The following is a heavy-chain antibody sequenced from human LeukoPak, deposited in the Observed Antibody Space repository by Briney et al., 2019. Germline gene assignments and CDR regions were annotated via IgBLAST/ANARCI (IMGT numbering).Heavy chain of an antibody. Sequence: GASVKVSCKASGGTFSSYAISWVRQAPGQGLEWMGGIIPIFGTANYAQKFQGRVTITADESTSTAYMELSSLRSEDTAVYYCARGGITIFGVVIKSSNWFDPWGQGTLVTVSS. J-gene: IGHJ5*02. V-gene: IGHV1-69*13. CDR2: IIPIFGTA. CDR3: ARGGITIFGVVIKSSNWFDP. D-gene: IGHD3-3*01. CDR1: GGTFSSYA.